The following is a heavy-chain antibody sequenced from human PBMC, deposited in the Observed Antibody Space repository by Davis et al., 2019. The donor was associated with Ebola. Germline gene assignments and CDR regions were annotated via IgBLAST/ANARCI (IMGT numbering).Heavy chain of an antibody. CDR1: GFTFSSYW. Sequence: GESLKISCAASGFTFSSYWIHWVRQAPGKGLEWVSRINSDGSTINYADSVKGRFAIFRDNAKNTLYLQMNSLRAEDTAVYYCARQHDPSTPAPGFWGQGTLVTVSS. CDR3: ARQHDPSTPAPGF. CDR2: INSDGSTI. D-gene: IGHD5/OR15-5a*01. J-gene: IGHJ4*02. V-gene: IGHV3-74*01.